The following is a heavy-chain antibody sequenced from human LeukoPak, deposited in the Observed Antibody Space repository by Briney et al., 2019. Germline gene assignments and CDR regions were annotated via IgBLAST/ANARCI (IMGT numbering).Heavy chain of an antibody. Sequence: GGSLRLSCAASGFTFSSYSMNLVRQAPGKGLEWVSSISSSSSYIYYADSVKGRFTISRDNAKNSLYLQMNSLRAEDTAVYYYARVNYDFWSGTRGGAFDIWGQGTMVTVSS. CDR2: ISSSSSYI. D-gene: IGHD3-3*01. CDR3: ARVNYDFWSGTRGGAFDI. J-gene: IGHJ3*02. V-gene: IGHV3-21*01. CDR1: GFTFSSYS.